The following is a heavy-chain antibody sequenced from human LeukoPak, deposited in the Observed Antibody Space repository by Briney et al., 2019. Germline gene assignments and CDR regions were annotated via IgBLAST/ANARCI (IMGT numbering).Heavy chain of an antibody. CDR2: IYYSGST. CDR1: GGSISSYY. CDR3: ARVGGSYVYYFDY. V-gene: IGHV4-59*01. J-gene: IGHJ4*02. D-gene: IGHD1-26*01. Sequence: SETLSLTCTVSGGSISSYYWSWIRQPPGKGLEWIGYIYYSGSTNYNPSLKSRVTISVDTSKNQFSLKLSSVTAADTAVYYCARVGGSYVYYFDYWGQGTLVTVSS.